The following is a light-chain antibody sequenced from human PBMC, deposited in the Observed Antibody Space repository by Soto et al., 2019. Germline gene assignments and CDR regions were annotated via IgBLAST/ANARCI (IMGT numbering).Light chain of an antibody. CDR3: AAWDDSLNGHV. V-gene: IGLV1-44*01. CDR2: SNN. J-gene: IGLJ1*01. Sequence: QSVLTQPPSASGTPGQRVTISCSGGSSNIGSNTVNWYQQLPGTAPKLLIYSNNQRPSGVPDRFSGSKSGTSASLAISGLQSEDEADYYCAAWDDSLNGHVFGTGTKGTVL. CDR1: SSNIGSNT.